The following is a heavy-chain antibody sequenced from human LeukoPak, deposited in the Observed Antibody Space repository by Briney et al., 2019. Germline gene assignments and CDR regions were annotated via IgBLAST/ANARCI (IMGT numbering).Heavy chain of an antibody. CDR3: ARFLSSGPTKGAFDI. CDR1: GYSFTSYW. J-gene: IGHJ3*02. V-gene: IGHV5-51*01. Sequence: GESLKISCKGSGYSFTSYWIGWVRQMPGKGLEWMGIIYPGDSDTRYSPSFQGQVTISADKSISTAYPQWSSLKASDTAMYYCARFLSSGPTKGAFDIWGQGTMVTVSS. D-gene: IGHD6-19*01. CDR2: IYPGDSDT.